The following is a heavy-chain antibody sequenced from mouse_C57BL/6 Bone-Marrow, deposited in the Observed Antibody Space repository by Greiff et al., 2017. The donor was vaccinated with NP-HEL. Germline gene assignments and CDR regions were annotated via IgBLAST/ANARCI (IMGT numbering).Heavy chain of an antibody. CDR1: GYTFTSSW. J-gene: IGHJ3*01. V-gene: IGHV1-64*01. D-gene: IGHD3-2*02. CDR2: IHPNSGST. Sequence: QVQLQQPGAELVKPGASVKLSCKASGYTFTSSWMHWVKQRPGQGLEWIGMIHPNSGSTNYNEKFKSKATLTVDNSSSTAYMQLSSLTSEYSAVYYCARSRQLRFPFAYWGQGTLVTVSA. CDR3: ARSRQLRFPFAY.